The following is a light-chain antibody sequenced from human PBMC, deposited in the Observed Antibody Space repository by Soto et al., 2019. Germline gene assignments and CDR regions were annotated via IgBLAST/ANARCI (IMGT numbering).Light chain of an antibody. V-gene: IGKV3-15*01. CDR1: QSISTN. CDR3: QQYDDWPPYT. J-gene: IGKJ2*01. CDR2: GAF. Sequence: EIVMTQSPATLSVSPGERVTLSCKASQSISTNLAWYQQKSGQAPSLLIYGAFTRATGIPARFSGSGSGTEVNLTISSLQSEDFAVYDCQQYDDWPPYTFGQGTKLEIK.